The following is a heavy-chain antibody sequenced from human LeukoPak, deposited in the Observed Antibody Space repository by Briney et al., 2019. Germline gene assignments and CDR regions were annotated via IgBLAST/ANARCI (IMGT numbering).Heavy chain of an antibody. CDR3: ARVVESVLIFGVVKAHNWFDP. CDR1: GGSISSGGYY. CDR2: IYHSGST. J-gene: IGHJ5*02. V-gene: IGHV4-30-2*01. Sequence: KPSQTLSLTCTVSGGSISSGGYYWSWIRQPPGKGLEWIGYIYHSGSTYYNLSLKSRVTISVDRSKNQFSLKLSSVTAADTAVYYCARVVESVLIFGVVKAHNWFDPWGQGTLVTVSS. D-gene: IGHD3-3*01.